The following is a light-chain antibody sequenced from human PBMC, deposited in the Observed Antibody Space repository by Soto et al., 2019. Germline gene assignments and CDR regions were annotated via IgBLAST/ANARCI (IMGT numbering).Light chain of an antibody. V-gene: IGKV1-6*01. CDR2: AAS. Sequence: AVQMTQSPSSLSASVGDRVTITCRASQAIRSDLGWYQMKPGKVPKLLIYAASNLQSGVPSRFIGRGYGTDFTLTISSLQPEDYATDYCLDDYNYPRTFGQGTKVDIK. CDR3: LDDYNYPRT. CDR1: QAIRSD. J-gene: IGKJ1*01.